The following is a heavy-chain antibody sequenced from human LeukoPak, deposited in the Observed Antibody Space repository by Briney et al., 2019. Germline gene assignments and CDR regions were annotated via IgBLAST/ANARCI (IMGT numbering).Heavy chain of an antibody. CDR2: INHSGST. V-gene: IGHV4-34*01. D-gene: IGHD1-26*01. CDR1: GGSFSGYY. J-gene: IGHJ4*02. CDR3: ARHGGGGESYPRVFDS. Sequence: SETLSLTCAVYGGSFSGYYWSWIRQPPGKGLEWIGEINHSGSTNYNPSLKSRVTISVDTSKKQFSLRLTSMTAADTAMYYCARHGGGGESYPRVFDSWGRGSLVTVSS.